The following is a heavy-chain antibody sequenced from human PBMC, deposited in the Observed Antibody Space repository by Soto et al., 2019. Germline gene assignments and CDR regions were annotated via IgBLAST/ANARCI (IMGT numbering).Heavy chain of an antibody. CDR3: ARGGHIDF. Sequence: EVQLVVSGGGLVQPGGSLRLSCAASGFRFRPYWMSWVRQVPGTGLDWVATIKAAGGETYYVDSVRGRFTISRDNAKTSRYLQMNSLRAEDTAVYYCARGGHIDFCGQGAMVTVAS. D-gene: IGHD3-16*01. CDR1: GFRFRPYW. CDR2: IKAAGGET. J-gene: IGHJ4*02. V-gene: IGHV3-7*03.